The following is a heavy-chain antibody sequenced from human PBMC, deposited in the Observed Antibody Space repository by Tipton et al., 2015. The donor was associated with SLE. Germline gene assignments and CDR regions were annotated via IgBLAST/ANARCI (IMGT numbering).Heavy chain of an antibody. CDR1: GGSFGTYY. CDR3: AREVTAIGAFDI. D-gene: IGHD2-21*02. V-gene: IGHV4-34*01. CDR2: INHSGST. J-gene: IGHJ3*02. Sequence: LRLSCAVYGGSFGTYYWSWIRQPPGKGLEWIGEINHSGSTNYNPSLKSRVTISVDTSKNQFSLKLSSVTAADTAVYYCAREVTAIGAFDIWGQGTMVTVSS.